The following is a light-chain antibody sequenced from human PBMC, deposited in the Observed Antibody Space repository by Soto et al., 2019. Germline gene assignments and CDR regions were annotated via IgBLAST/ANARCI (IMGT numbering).Light chain of an antibody. CDR3: QQYNIYWT. CDR2: KAS. CDR1: QSISYW. Sequence: DIQMTQSPSTLSASVGDRVTITCRASQSISYWLAWYQQKPGKAPNLLIYKASTLESGVPSRFSGSGSGTEFTLTISSLQPDDVATYYCQQYNIYWTFGQGTKVEIK. V-gene: IGKV1-5*03. J-gene: IGKJ1*01.